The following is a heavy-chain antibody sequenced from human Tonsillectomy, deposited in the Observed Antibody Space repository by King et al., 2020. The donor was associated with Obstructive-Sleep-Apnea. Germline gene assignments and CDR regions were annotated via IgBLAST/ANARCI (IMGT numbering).Heavy chain of an antibody. CDR1: GFTFSSYG. Sequence: VQLVESGGGVVQPGRSLRLSCAASGFTFSSYGMHWVRQAPGKGLGWVAVISYDGSNKLYADSVKGRFTISRDNSKNTLYLQMNSLRAEDTAVYYCAKEVRGSSSWYSGYWGQGTLVTVSS. CDR3: AKEVRGSSSWYSGY. V-gene: IGHV3-30*18. CDR2: ISYDGSNK. J-gene: IGHJ4*02. D-gene: IGHD6-13*01.